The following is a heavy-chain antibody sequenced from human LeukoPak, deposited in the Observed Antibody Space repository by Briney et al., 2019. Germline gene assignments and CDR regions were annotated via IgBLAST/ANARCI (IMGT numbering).Heavy chain of an antibody. V-gene: IGHV1-69*13. D-gene: IGHD5-18*01. CDR3: ARTKVDTAMVTAQYYYYYYCMDV. Sequence: SVKVSCKASGGTFSSYAISWVRQAPGQGLEWMGGIIPIFGTANYAQKFQGRVTITADESTSTAYMELSSLRSEDTAVYYCARTKVDTAMVTAQYYYYYYCMDVWGKGTTVTISS. J-gene: IGHJ6*03. CDR2: IIPIFGTA. CDR1: GGTFSSYA.